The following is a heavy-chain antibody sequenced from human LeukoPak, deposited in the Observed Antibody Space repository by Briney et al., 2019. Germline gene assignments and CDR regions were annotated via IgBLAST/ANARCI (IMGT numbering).Heavy chain of an antibody. J-gene: IGHJ3*02. V-gene: IGHV3-43*02. CDR3: AKEIDTLGTNAFDI. D-gene: IGHD2-15*01. CDR2: INEDGGKT. CDR1: GFSFDDYP. Sequence: GVSLRLSCAASGFSFDDYPMHWVRQAPGKGLEWVSLINEDGGKTFYADSVRGRFTISRDNSRNSLYLQMNSLRTEDTALYYCAKEIDTLGTNAFDIWGQGTIVTVSS.